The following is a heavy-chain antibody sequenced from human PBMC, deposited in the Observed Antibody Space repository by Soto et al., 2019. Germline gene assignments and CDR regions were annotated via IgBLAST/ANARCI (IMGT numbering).Heavy chain of an antibody. CDR3: ARAQDTAMDPYNWFDP. CDR1: GYTFTGYY. J-gene: IGHJ5*02. Sequence: ASVKVSCKASGYTFTGYYMHWVRQAPGQGLEWMGWINPNSGGTNYAQKFQGWVTMTRDTSISTAYMELSRLRSDDTAVYYCARAQDTAMDPYNWFDPWGQGTLVTVSS. V-gene: IGHV1-2*04. D-gene: IGHD5-18*01. CDR2: INPNSGGT.